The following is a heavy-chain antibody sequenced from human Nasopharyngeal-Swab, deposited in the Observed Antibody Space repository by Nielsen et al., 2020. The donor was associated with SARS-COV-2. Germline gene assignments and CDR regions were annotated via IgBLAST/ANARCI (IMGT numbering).Heavy chain of an antibody. CDR2: IGWNSATM. J-gene: IGHJ6*02. CDR3: AKSGRSGTQYYFYDMDV. D-gene: IGHD1-1*01. CDR1: GFTFRDYA. Sequence: GGSLRLSCAASGFTFRDYAMHWVRQAPGKGLEWVSSIGWNSATMGYADSVKGRFTISRDDAKNYLYLQMNSLRIEDTALYYCAKSGRSGTQYYFYDMDVWGQGTTVTVSS. V-gene: IGHV3-9*01.